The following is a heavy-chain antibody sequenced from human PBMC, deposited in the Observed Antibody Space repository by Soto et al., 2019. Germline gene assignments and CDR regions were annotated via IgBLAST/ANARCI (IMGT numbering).Heavy chain of an antibody. CDR3: ARGRTVCDHDDFDG. J-gene: IGHJ4*02. CDR2: MSYDGNSK. D-gene: IGHD2-21*01. V-gene: IGHV3-30-3*01. Sequence: GGSLRLSCAASGFTFSSYSMHWVRQAPGKGLEWVAAMSYDGNSKYFADSVKGRFTISRDNSNNTLSLQMNSLGTEDSAVYYCARGRTVCDHDDFDGWGQGTL. CDR1: GFTFSSYS.